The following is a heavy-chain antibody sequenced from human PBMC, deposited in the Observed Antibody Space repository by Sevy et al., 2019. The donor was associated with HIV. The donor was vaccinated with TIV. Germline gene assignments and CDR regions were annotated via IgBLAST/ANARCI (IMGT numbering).Heavy chain of an antibody. Sequence: GGSLRLSCAASGFTFSSYWMSWVRQAPGKGLEWVANIKQDGSEKYYVDSVKGRFTISRDNAKNSLYLQMNSLRAEVTAVYYCARDRYCSSTSCYSDWYYYYYYGMDVWGQGTTVTVSS. CDR2: IKQDGSEK. D-gene: IGHD2-2*01. J-gene: IGHJ6*02. CDR1: GFTFSSYW. V-gene: IGHV3-7*01. CDR3: ARDRYCSSTSCYSDWYYYYYYGMDV.